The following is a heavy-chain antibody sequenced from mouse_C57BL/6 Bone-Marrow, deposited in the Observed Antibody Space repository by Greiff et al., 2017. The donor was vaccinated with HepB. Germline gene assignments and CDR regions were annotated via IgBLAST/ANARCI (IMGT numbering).Heavy chain of an antibody. Sequence: QVQLQQPGAELVKPGASVKLSCKASGYTFTSYWMQWVKQRPGQGLEWIGEIDPSNSYTNYNQKFKGKATLTVDTSSSTAYMQLSSLTSEDSAVYYCARSGGYVPFAYWGQGTLVTVSA. CDR2: IDPSNSYT. J-gene: IGHJ3*01. D-gene: IGHD2-2*01. CDR1: GYTFTSYW. V-gene: IGHV1-50*01. CDR3: ARSGGYVPFAY.